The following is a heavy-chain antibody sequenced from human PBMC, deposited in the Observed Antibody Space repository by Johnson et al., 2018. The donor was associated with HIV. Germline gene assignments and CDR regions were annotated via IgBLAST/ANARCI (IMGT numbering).Heavy chain of an antibody. V-gene: IGHV3-48*04. Sequence: VQLVESGGGVVQPGGSLRLSCAASGFTFSSYAMHWIRQAPGKGLEWVSYISRSGGTVYYADSVKGRFTISRDNAKNSLSLQMNSLRVEDTTVYYCARVEDGSGSYYPDAFDIWGQGTMVTVSS. CDR2: ISRSGGTV. CDR1: GFTFSSYA. D-gene: IGHD3-10*01. J-gene: IGHJ3*02. CDR3: ARVEDGSGSYYPDAFDI.